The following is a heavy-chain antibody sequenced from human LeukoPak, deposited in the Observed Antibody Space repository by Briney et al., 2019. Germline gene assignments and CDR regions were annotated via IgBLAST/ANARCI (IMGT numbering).Heavy chain of an antibody. CDR3: ARDGREQWLVPKDAFDI. CDR1: GFTFSSYG. Sequence: GRSLRLSCAASGFTFSSYGMHWVRQAPGKGLEWVAVIWNDGSNEYYADSVKGRFTISRDNSKNTLYLQMNSLRAEDTAVYYCARDGREQWLVPKDAFDIWGQGTMVTVFS. D-gene: IGHD6-19*01. CDR2: IWNDGSNE. J-gene: IGHJ3*02. V-gene: IGHV3-33*01.